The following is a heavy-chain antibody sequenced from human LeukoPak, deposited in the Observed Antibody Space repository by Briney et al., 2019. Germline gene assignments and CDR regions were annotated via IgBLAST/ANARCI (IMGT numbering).Heavy chain of an antibody. CDR1: GGSISSSSYY. J-gene: IGHJ6*03. CDR2: IYYSGST. CDR3: AGRDVYYYYYMDV. Sequence: SETLSLTCTVSGGSISSSSYYWGWIRQPPGKGLEWIGSIYYSGSTYYNPSLKSRVTISVDTSKNQFSLKLSSVTAADTAVYYCAGRDVYYYYYMDVWGKGTTVTVSS. D-gene: IGHD1-26*01. V-gene: IGHV4-39*07.